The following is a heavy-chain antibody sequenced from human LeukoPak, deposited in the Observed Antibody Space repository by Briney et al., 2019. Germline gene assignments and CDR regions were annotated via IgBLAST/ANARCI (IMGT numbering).Heavy chain of an antibody. CDR2: INPSGGST. V-gene: IGHV1-46*01. CDR3: ASSKGYGPGVDY. CDR1: GYTFTSYY. J-gene: IGHJ4*02. D-gene: IGHD5-18*01. Sequence: ASVKVSCKASGYTFTSYYMHWVRQAPGQGLEWMGIINPSGGSTSYAQKFQGRVTMTRDTSISTAYMELSRLRSDDTAVYYCASSKGYGPGVDYWGQGTLVTVSS.